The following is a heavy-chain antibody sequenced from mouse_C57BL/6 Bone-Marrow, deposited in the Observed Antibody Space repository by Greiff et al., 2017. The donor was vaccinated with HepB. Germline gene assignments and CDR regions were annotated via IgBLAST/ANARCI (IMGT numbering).Heavy chain of an antibody. CDR1: GFSFNTYA. D-gene: IGHD2-4*01. CDR3: VRHDYDGTFAY. J-gene: IGHJ3*01. Sequence: EVMLVESGGGLVQPKGSLKLSCAASGFSFNTYAMNWVRQAPGKGLEWVARIRSKSNNYATYYADSVKDRFTISRDDSESMLYLQMNNLKSEDTAMYYCVRHDYDGTFAYWGQGTLVTVSA. V-gene: IGHV10-1*01. CDR2: IRSKSNNYAT.